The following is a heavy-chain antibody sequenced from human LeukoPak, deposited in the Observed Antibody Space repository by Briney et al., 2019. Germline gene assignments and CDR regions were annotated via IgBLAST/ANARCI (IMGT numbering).Heavy chain of an antibody. J-gene: IGHJ5*02. Sequence: GASVKVSCKASGYTFTGYYMHWVRQAPGQGLEWMGWINPNSGGTNYAQKFQGRVTMTRDTSISTAYMELSRLRSDDTAVYYCAREDCGSGSYYNLPRWFDPWGQGTLVTVSS. V-gene: IGHV1-2*02. CDR1: GYTFTGYY. CDR3: AREDCGSGSYYNLPRWFDP. D-gene: IGHD3-10*01. CDR2: INPNSGGT.